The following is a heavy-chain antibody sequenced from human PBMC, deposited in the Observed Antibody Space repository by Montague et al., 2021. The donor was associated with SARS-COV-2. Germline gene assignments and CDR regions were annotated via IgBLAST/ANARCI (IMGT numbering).Heavy chain of an antibody. Sequence: SVKVSCKASGYNLNIYGISWVRQAPGQGLEWMGWISAYNGNPNYAQKLQGRVTMTTDTSTSTAYMELRSLRSDDTAVYYCARGRGDVAESVLDYWGQGTLVTVSS. V-gene: IGHV1-18*01. D-gene: IGHD3-10*01. CDR1: GYNLNIYG. CDR2: ISAYNGNP. J-gene: IGHJ4*02. CDR3: ARGRGDVAESVLDY.